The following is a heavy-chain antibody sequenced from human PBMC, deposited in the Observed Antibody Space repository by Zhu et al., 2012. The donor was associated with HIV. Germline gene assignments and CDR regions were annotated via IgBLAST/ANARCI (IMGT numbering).Heavy chain of an antibody. J-gene: IGHJ6*03. V-gene: IGHV3-23*01. CDR3: TKGRSLRQWLAPFMDV. CDR2: FSGSGGST. CDR1: GFTFSSYA. D-gene: IGHD6-19*01. Sequence: EVQLLESGGGFVQPGGSLRLSCAASGFTFSSYAMSWVRQAPGKGLEWVSTFSGSGGSTYYAESVKGRFTISRDNSRNTLYLQMNSLRVEDTALYFCTKGRSLRQWLAPFMDVVGQRNHGHRLV.